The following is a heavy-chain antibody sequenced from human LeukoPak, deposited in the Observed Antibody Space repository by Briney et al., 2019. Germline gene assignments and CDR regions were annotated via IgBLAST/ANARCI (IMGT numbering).Heavy chain of an antibody. J-gene: IGHJ4*02. D-gene: IGHD1-26*01. V-gene: IGHV4-61*01. Sequence: PSETLSLTCTVSGGSIRSSYYYWNWIRQPPGKGLEWIGYIYYRGSTNYNPSLKSRVTISVDTSKNQFSLKLSSVTAADTAVYYCARAAYSGSYHSDYWGQGTLVTVSS. CDR1: GGSIRSSYYY. CDR2: IYYRGST. CDR3: ARAAYSGSYHSDY.